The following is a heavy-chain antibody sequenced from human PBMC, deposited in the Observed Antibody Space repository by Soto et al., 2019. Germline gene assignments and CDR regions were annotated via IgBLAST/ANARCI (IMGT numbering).Heavy chain of an antibody. CDR2: IYYSGST. CDR3: AREYSSSSSFDN. Sequence: PXETLALSCTVSGGSVSSGSYYWSWIRQPPGKVLEWIGYIYYSGSTNYNPSLKSRVTISVDTSKNQFSLKLSSVTAADTAVYYCAREYSSSSSFDNRGQATLVTVSS. V-gene: IGHV4-61*01. CDR1: GGSVSSGSYY. D-gene: IGHD6-6*01. J-gene: IGHJ4*02.